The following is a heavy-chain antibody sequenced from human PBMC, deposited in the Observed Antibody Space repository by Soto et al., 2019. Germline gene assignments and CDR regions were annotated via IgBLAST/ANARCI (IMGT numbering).Heavy chain of an antibody. CDR1: GFTFSSYA. CDR2: ISYDGSNK. Sequence: GGSLRLSCAAYGFTFSSYAMHWVSQAPGKGLEWVAVISYDGSNKYYADSVKGRFTISRDNSKNTLYLQMNSLRAEDTAVYYCASWYYDSSGYRQAGGFDPWGQGTLVTVSS. J-gene: IGHJ5*02. D-gene: IGHD3-22*01. V-gene: IGHV3-30-3*01. CDR3: ASWYYDSSGYRQAGGFDP.